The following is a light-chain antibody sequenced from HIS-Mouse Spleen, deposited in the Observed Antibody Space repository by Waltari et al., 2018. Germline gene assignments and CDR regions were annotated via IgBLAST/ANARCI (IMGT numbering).Light chain of an antibody. Sequence: QSVLTQPPSASGTPGQRVTISCSGSSSNIGRNHVYCYQQLPGTAPKLLIYRNNQRPSGVPDRFSGSKSGTSASLAISGLRSEDEADYYCAAWDDSLSGPVFGGGTKLTVL. J-gene: IGLJ3*02. CDR3: AAWDDSLSGPV. CDR2: RNN. V-gene: IGLV1-47*01. CDR1: SSNIGRNH.